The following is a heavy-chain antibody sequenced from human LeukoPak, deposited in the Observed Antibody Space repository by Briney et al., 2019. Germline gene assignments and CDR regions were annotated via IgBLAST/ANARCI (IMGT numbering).Heavy chain of an antibody. CDR1: GGSISSYY. J-gene: IGHJ4*02. CDR3: ASKAAAGNFDY. D-gene: IGHD6-13*01. CDR2: IYYSGST. V-gene: IGHV4-59*08. Sequence: PSETLSLTCTVSGGSISSYYWSWIRQPPGKGLEWIGYIYYSGSTNYNPSLKSRVTISVDTSKNQFSLKPSSVTAADTAVYYCASKAAAGNFDYWGQGTLVTVSS.